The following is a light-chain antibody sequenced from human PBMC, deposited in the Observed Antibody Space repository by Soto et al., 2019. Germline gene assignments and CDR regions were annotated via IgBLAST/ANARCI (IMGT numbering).Light chain of an antibody. V-gene: IGKV3-20*01. J-gene: IGKJ2*01. CDR3: QQYGISPVYA. Sequence: EIVLTQSPGTLSLSPGEGAALYCRASQTIRSTYLAWYQQKPGQAPRLLIYGGSSRATGIPVMFSGSGSGTDFTLTISRLEPEYFAVYYCQCQQYGISPVYAVGQGTKVEIK. CDR1: QTIRSTY. CDR2: GGS.